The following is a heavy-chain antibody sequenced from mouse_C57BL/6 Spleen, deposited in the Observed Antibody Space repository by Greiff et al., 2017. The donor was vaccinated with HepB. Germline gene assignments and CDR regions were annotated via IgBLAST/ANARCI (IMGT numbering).Heavy chain of an antibody. D-gene: IGHD1-1*01. CDR2: IDPEDGET. J-gene: IGHJ2*01. Sequence: VQLQQSGAELVKPGASVKLSCTASGFNFNDYYMHWVKQRAEQGLEWIGRIDPEDGETKYAPKFQGKATITADTASNTAYLQLSSLTSEDTAIYYCARDASRWDFDYWGQVTTLTVAS. CDR3: ARDASRWDFDY. CDR1: GFNFNDYY. V-gene: IGHV14-2*01.